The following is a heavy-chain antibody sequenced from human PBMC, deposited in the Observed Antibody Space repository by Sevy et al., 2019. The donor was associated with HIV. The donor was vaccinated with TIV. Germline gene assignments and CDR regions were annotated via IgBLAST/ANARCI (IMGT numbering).Heavy chain of an antibody. CDR1: GYSISSDYY. CDR3: ARAIGTQVAGLYYFAY. V-gene: IGHV4-38-2*01. D-gene: IGHD6-19*01. J-gene: IGHJ4*02. Sequence: SETLSLTCAVSGYSISSDYYWGWIRQPPGKGLEWIGSIYHSGYSYYNSSLKSRVTISVDTSKNQFSLKLSSVTAADTAVYYCARAIGTQVAGLYYFAYSGQGTLVTVSS. CDR2: IYHSGYS.